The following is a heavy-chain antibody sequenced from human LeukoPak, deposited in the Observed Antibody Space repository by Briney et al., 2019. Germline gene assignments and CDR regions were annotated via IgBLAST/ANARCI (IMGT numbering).Heavy chain of an antibody. CDR3: ARGKQWLASYYFDY. CDR2: IYTSGST. D-gene: IGHD6-19*01. V-gene: IGHV4-4*07. Sequence: SETLSLTCTVSGGSISSYYWSWIRQPAGKGLEWIGRIYTSGSTNYNPSLKSRVTMSVDTSKNQFSLKLSSVTAADTAVYYCARGKQWLASYYFDYWGQGTLVTVSS. J-gene: IGHJ4*02. CDR1: GGSISSYY.